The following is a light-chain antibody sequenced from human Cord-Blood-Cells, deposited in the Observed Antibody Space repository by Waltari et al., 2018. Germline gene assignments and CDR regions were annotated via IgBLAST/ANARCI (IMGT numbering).Light chain of an antibody. CDR1: SSDVGGYHH. CDR2: DVS. Sequence: QSALTQPRSVSGSPGQSVTIPCTGTSSDVGGYHHVPWYPQHPGKAPKLMIYDVSKRPSGVPDRFSGSKSGNTASLTISGLQAEDEADYYCCSYAGSYTVVFGGGTKLTVL. J-gene: IGLJ2*01. CDR3: CSYAGSYTVV. V-gene: IGLV2-11*01.